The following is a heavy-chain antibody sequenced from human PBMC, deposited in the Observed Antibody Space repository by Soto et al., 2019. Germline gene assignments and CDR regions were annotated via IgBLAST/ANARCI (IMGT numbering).Heavy chain of an antibody. Sequence: EVQLVESGGGLVQPGGSLRLSCAASRFTFSTYWMTWVRQAPGKGLEWVPNIKEDGSDKNYVDSVKGRFTISRDNAKNSLYLQMNSLRVEDTALYYCARGGSESDYWGQGTLVIVSS. CDR1: RFTFSTYW. J-gene: IGHJ4*02. CDR3: ARGGSESDY. V-gene: IGHV3-7*01. CDR2: IKEDGSDK.